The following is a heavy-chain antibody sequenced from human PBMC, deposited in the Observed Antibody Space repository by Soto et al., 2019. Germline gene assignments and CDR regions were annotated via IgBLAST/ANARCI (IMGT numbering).Heavy chain of an antibody. D-gene: IGHD6-13*01. V-gene: IGHV3-74*01. J-gene: IGHJ4*02. CDR2: INSDGSST. CDR1: GFTFSSYW. Sequence: PGGSLRHSCAASGFTFSSYWMHWVRQAPGKGLVWVSRINSDGSSTSYADSVKGRFTISRDNAKNTLYLQMNSLRAEDTAIYYCAKVSSSWYAGFFDLWGQGPWSPSPQ. CDR3: AKVSSSWYAGFFDL.